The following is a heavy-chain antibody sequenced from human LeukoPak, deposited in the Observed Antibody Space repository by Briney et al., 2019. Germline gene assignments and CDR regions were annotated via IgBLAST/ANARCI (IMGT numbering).Heavy chain of an antibody. J-gene: IGHJ6*03. CDR3: ARIYCGGDCRGYYYHYYMDV. Sequence: SETLSLTCTVSGASINSYYWSWIRQPPGKGLEWIGYIYSSGSTKYNPSLKSRVTISVDTSKNQFSLKLSSVTAADTAVYYCARIYCGGDCRGYYYHYYMDVWGKGTTVTISS. CDR1: GASINSYY. D-gene: IGHD2-21*02. CDR2: IYSSGST. V-gene: IGHV4-59*08.